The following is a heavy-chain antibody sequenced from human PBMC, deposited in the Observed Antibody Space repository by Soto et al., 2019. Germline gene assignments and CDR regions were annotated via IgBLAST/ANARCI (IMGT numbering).Heavy chain of an antibody. CDR1: GYTFTSYY. J-gene: IGHJ4*02. V-gene: IGHV1-46*01. CDR2: INPSGGST. D-gene: IGHD3-10*01. Sequence: ASVKVSCKASGYTFTSYYMHWVRQAPGQGLEWMGIINPSGGSTSYAQKFQGRVTMTRDTSTSTVYMELSSLRSEDTAVYYCATGGRLTYGSGSYFDYWGQGTLVTVSS. CDR3: ATGGRLTYGSGSYFDY.